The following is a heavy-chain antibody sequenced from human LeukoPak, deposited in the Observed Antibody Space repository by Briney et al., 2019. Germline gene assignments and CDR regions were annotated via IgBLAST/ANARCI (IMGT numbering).Heavy chain of an antibody. D-gene: IGHD3-10*01. V-gene: IGHV1-8*01. CDR2: MNPNSGNT. CDR1: GYTFTTYD. CDR3: ARRRMVQGVTLFWFDP. Sequence: ASVKVSCKASGYTFTTYDINWVRQATGQGLERMGWMNPNSGNTGYAQKFQGRVTMTRNTSISTAYMELSSLRSEDTAVYYCARRRMVQGVTLFWFDPWGQGTLVTVSS. J-gene: IGHJ5*02.